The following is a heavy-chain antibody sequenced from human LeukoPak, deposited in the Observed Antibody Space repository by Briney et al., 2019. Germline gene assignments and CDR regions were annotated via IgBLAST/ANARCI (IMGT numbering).Heavy chain of an antibody. V-gene: IGHV4-59*08. Sequence: PETLSLTCTVSVGSISSYYWRSIRPPPRKGLEWIGYIYYSGSTNYNHSLKSRVTISVDTCKNQYSLKLSSVTAADMAVYYCARRNIYDSSGYYYDYWGQGTLVTVSS. CDR1: VGSISSYY. CDR2: IYYSGST. J-gene: IGHJ4*02. CDR3: ARRNIYDSSGYYYDY. D-gene: IGHD3-22*01.